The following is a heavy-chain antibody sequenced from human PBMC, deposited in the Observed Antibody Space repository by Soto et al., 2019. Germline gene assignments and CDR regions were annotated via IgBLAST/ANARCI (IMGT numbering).Heavy chain of an antibody. CDR2: IYWDDDK. CDR1: GSSLSTSGVG. V-gene: IGHV2-5*02. D-gene: IGHD4-17*01. J-gene: IGHJ4*02. CDR3: AHTKYGSGCYYFDY. Sequence: QITLKESGPTLVKPTQTLTLTCSFFGSSLSTSGVGVGWIRQPPGKALEWLALIYWDDDKRYSPSLKSRLTITKNTPKTQVVLTTPNWDPVNTATYYCAHTKYGSGCYYFDYGGQGTLVTVSS.